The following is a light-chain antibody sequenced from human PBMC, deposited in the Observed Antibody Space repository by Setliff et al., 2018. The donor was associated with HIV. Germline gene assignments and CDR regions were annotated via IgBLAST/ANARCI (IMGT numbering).Light chain of an antibody. CDR2: AAS. Sequence: DIQMTQSPSSLSAFVGDRVTITCRASQTISNYLNWYQQKPGKAPKLLIYAASTLQSGVPSRFSDSGSGTDFTFTISSLQPEDFAAYYCQQSYRTPLTVGGGTKVDIK. CDR3: QQSYRTPLT. J-gene: IGKJ4*01. V-gene: IGKV1-39*01. CDR1: QTISNY.